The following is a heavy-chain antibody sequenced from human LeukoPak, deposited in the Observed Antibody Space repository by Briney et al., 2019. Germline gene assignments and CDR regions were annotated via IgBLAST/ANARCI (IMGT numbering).Heavy chain of an antibody. J-gene: IGHJ5*02. CDR1: GGTFISYG. D-gene: IGHD4-17*01. V-gene: IGHV1-18*01. Sequence: GASVKVSCKASGGTFISYGISWVRQAPGQGLEWMGWISAYNGNTNYAQKLQGRVTMTTDTSASTAYMELRSLRSDDTAVYYCARGRHGDYVLGHWFDPWGQGTLVTVSS. CDR3: ARGRHGDYVLGHWFDP. CDR2: ISAYNGNT.